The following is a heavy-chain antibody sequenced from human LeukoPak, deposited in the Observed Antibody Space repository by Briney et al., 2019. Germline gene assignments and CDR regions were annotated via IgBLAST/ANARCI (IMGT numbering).Heavy chain of an antibody. D-gene: IGHD2-15*01. CDR1: GFTFSGYW. V-gene: IGHV3-7*01. J-gene: IGHJ4*02. CDR2: IKQDGSEK. Sequence: GGSLRLSCAASGFTFSGYWMSWVRQAPGKGLEWVATIKQDGSEKTYVDSVEGRFTSSRDNAKGSLFLQMDSLRAEDTAVYYCARFGMDAAIDYWGQGTLVTVSS. CDR3: ARFGMDAAIDY.